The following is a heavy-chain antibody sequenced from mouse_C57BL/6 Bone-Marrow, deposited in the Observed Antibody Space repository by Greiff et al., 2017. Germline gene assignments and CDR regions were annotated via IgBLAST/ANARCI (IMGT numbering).Heavy chain of an antibody. CDR1: GYTFTSYG. D-gene: IGHD1-1*01. CDR3: ASPYYYGSRTGFAY. CDR2: IYPRSGNT. J-gene: IGHJ3*01. V-gene: IGHV1-81*01. Sequence: QVQLKQSGAELARPGASVKLSCKASGYTFTSYGISWVKQRTGQGLERIGEIYPRSGNTYYTEKFKGKATLTADKSSSTAYMELRSLTSEDSAVYVCASPYYYGSRTGFAYWGQGTLVTVSA.